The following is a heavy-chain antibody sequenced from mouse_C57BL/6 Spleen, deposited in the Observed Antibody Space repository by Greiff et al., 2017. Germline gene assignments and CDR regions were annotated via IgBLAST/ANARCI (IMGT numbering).Heavy chain of an antibody. CDR2: INPSSGYT. D-gene: IGHD1-1*01. V-gene: IGHV1-7*01. CDR3: ARGGITTVVAPYWYFDV. J-gene: IGHJ1*03. Sequence: QVQLKESGAELAKPGASVKLSCKASGYTFTSYWMHWVKQRPGQGLEWIGYINPSSGYTKYNQKFKDKATLTADKSFSTAYMQLSSLTSEDSAVYYCARGGITTVVAPYWYFDVWGTGTTVTVSS. CDR1: GYTFTSYW.